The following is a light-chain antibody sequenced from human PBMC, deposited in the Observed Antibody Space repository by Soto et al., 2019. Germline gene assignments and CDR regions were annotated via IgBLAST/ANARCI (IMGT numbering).Light chain of an antibody. V-gene: IGKV1-9*01. CDR3: QQYNTWPPIT. CDR2: AAS. Sequence: DIQMTQSPCTLSASVGDTVTITCRASQGISSFLAWYQQKPGKAPKLLIYAASTLQSGVPSRFSGSGSGTDFTLTISSLQPEDFAVYYCQQYNTWPPITFGQGTRLEIK. CDR1: QGISSF. J-gene: IGKJ5*01.